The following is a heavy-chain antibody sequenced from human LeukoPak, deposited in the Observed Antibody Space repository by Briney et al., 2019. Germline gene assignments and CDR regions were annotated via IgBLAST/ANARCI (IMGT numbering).Heavy chain of an antibody. CDR3: ARDRAALQDWVEFDP. V-gene: IGHV3-20*04. CDR1: GFTFADYA. CDR2: INWSGVST. J-gene: IGHJ5*02. Sequence: GGSLRLSCAASGFTFADYAKSWVRQAPGQGLEWVACINWSGVSTGYADSVKGRFTISRDESENTLYLQMNSLRVEDTAVYFCARDRAALQDWVEFDPWGQGTPVIVSS. D-gene: IGHD3/OR15-3a*01.